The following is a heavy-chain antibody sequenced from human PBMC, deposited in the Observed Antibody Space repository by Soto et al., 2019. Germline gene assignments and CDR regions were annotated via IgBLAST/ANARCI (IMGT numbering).Heavy chain of an antibody. D-gene: IGHD3-9*01. CDR2: INPNSGGT. CDR3: ARGDYDILTGYYSAFDI. V-gene: IGHV1-2*04. Sequence: ASVKVSCKASGYTFTGYYMHWVRQAPGQGLEWMGWINPNSGGTNYAQKFQGWVTMTRDTSISTAYMELSRLRSDDTAVYYCARGDYDILTGYYSAFDIWGQGTMVTVSS. J-gene: IGHJ3*02. CDR1: GYTFTGYY.